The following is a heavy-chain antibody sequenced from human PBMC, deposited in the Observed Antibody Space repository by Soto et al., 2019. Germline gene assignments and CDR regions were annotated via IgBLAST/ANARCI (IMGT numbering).Heavy chain of an antibody. V-gene: IGHV4-30-2*01. CDR2: IYHSGST. D-gene: IGHD3-10*01. J-gene: IGHJ4*02. CDR1: GGSISSGGYS. CDR3: ASRPYGSGSFFDY. Sequence: SETLSLTCAVSGGSISSGGYSWSWIRQPPGKGLEWIGYIYHSGSTYYKPSLKSRVTISVDRSKNQFSLKLSSVTAADTAVYYCASRPYGSGSFFDYWGQGTLVTVSS.